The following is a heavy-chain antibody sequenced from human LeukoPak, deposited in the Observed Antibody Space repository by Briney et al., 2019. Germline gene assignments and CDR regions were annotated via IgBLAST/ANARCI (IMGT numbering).Heavy chain of an antibody. Sequence: GGSLRLSCAASGFTFSSYAMHWVRQAPGKGLEWVAVISYDGSNKYYADSVKGRFTISRDNSKNTLYLQMNSLRAEDTAVYYCAREAGDYYDSSGYTSWGQGTLVTVSS. V-gene: IGHV3-30-3*01. CDR2: ISYDGSNK. D-gene: IGHD3-22*01. J-gene: IGHJ5*02. CDR3: AREAGDYYDSSGYTS. CDR1: GFTFSSYA.